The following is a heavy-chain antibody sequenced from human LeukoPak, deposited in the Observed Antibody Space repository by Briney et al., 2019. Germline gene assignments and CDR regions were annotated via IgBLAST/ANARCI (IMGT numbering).Heavy chain of an antibody. CDR1: GFTFSSYA. CDR2: ISYDGSNK. D-gene: IGHD2-2*01. CDR3: AKEVGLRGGNY. Sequence: GSLRLSCAASGFTFSSYAMHWVRQAPGKGLEWVAVISYDGSNKYYADSVKGRFTISRDNSKNTLYLQMNSLRAEDTAVYYCAKEVGLRGGNYWGQGTLVTVSS. J-gene: IGHJ4*02. V-gene: IGHV3-30-3*01.